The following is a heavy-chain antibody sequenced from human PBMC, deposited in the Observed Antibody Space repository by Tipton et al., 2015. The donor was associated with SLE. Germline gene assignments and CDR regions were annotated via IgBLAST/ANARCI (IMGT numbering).Heavy chain of an antibody. V-gene: IGHV4-59*01. J-gene: IGHJ5*02. Sequence: TLSLTCSISGGSISSYYWTWIRQPPGKGLEWIGNIYNSGITNYNPSLYGRVSISVDTSRNQFSLKMNSVTAADTAMYYCARGTPFMEWERNYFDPWGHGTLVTVSS. CDR2: IYNSGIT. D-gene: IGHD3-3*01. CDR3: ARGTPFMEWERNYFDP. CDR1: GGSISSYY.